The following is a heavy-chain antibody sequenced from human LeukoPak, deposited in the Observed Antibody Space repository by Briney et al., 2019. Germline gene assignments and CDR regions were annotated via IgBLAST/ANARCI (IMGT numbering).Heavy chain of an antibody. CDR3: ARGLFRRITPFDP. J-gene: IGHJ5*02. CDR1: GFTFSSYR. CDR2: ISSSSRTI. Sequence: GGSLRLSCAASGFTFSSYRMNWVRQAPGRGLEWVSYISSSSRTIYYADSVKGRFTISRDNAKNSLYLQMNSLRVEDTAVYYCARGLFRRITPFDPWGQGTLVTVSS. D-gene: IGHD3-16*01. V-gene: IGHV3-48*01.